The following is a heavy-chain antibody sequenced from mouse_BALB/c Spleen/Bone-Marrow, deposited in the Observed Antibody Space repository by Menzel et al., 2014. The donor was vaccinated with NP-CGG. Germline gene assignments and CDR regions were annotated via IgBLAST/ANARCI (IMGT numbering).Heavy chain of an antibody. CDR3: ASYYDYDGRDY. Sequence: QVQLKESGAELARPGASVKLSCKASGYTFTSYWMQWVKQRPGQGLEWIGAIYPGDGDTRYTQKFKGKATLTADKSSSTAYMQLSSLASEASAVYYCASYYDYDGRDYWGQGTTLTVSS. J-gene: IGHJ2*01. V-gene: IGHV1-87*01. CDR1: GYTFTSYW. CDR2: IYPGDGDT. D-gene: IGHD2-4*01.